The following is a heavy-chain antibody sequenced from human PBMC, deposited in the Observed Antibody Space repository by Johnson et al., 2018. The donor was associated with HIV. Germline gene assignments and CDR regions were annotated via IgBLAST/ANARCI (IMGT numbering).Heavy chain of an antibody. CDR3: ARGCRDGYTWDAFDV. CDR2: IKQDGGEK. Sequence: VQLVESGGGLVQPGGSLRLSCAASGFTFSLYWMTWVRQAPGKGLEWVANIKQDGGEKYYVDSVKGRFTIFRDNAKNSLYLHMNSLRAEDTAVYFCARGCRDGYTWDAFDVWGQGTRVTVSS. V-gene: IGHV3-7*02. CDR1: GFTFSLYW. J-gene: IGHJ3*01. D-gene: IGHD5-24*01.